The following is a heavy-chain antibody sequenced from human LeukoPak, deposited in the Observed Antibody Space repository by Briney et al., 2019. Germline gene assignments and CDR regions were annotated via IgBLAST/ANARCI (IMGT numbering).Heavy chain of an antibody. D-gene: IGHD6-19*01. J-gene: IGHJ5*02. CDR2: INYSGST. CDR3: ARDGAVAGGGRLFDP. Sequence: SETLSLTCTVSSCTISTYYWSWIRQPPGKGLEWIGYINYSGSTDYNPSLKSRVTISVDTSKNQFSLQLTSVTAADTAVYYCARDGAVAGGGRLFDPWGQGTLVTVSS. CDR1: SCTISTYY. V-gene: IGHV4-59*01.